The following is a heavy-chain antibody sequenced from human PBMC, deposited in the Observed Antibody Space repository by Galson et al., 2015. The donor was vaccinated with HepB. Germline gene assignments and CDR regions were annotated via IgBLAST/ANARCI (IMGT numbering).Heavy chain of an antibody. CDR3: AKPMGYYYDSSGYSLGY. CDR2: ISGSGGST. V-gene: IGHV3-23*01. CDR1: GFTFSSYA. Sequence: SLRLSCAASGFTFSSYAMSWVRQAPGKGLEWVSAISGSGGSTYYADSVKGRFTISRDNSKNTLYLQMNSLRAEDTAVYYCAKPMGYYYDSSGYSLGYWGQGTLVTVSS. J-gene: IGHJ4*02. D-gene: IGHD3-22*01.